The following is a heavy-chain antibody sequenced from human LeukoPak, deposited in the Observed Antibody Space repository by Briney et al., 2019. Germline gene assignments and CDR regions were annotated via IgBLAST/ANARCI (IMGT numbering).Heavy chain of an antibody. CDR1: GFTFDDYA. D-gene: IGHD3-22*01. CDR3: AREGHTSGYCGTFDV. CDR2: MSFDGFSK. Sequence: GSLRLSCAASGFTFDDYAMHWVRQAPGKGLEWVSAMSFDGFSKYYADSLKGRLSISRDDSKNTVYLQMNSLRPEDTAIYYCAREGHTSGYCGTFDVWGQGTTVAVSS. V-gene: IGHV3-30*03. J-gene: IGHJ3*01.